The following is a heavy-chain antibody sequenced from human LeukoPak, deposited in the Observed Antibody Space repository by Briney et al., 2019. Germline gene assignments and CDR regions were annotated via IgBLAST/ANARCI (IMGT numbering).Heavy chain of an antibody. CDR3: AERGYYYDSSGYGFDY. CDR2: INHSGST. J-gene: IGHJ4*02. Sequence: SETLSLTCAVYGGSFSGYYWSWIRQPPGKGLEWIGEINHSGSTNYNPSLKSRVTISVDTSKNQFSLKLSSVIAADTAVYYCAERGYYYDSSGYGFDYWGQGTLVTVSS. V-gene: IGHV4-34*01. CDR1: GGSFSGYY. D-gene: IGHD3-22*01.